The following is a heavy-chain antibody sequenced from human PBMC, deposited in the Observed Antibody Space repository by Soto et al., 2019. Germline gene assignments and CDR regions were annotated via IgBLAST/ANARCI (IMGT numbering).Heavy chain of an antibody. CDR2: ISAYNGNT. Sequence: ASVKVSCKASGYTFTSYGISWVRQAPGQGLEWMGWISAYNGNTNYAQKLQGRVTMTTDTSTSTAYMELRSLRSDDTAVYYCARVPPSTWIHDFDDWGQGTLVTVSS. CDR3: ARVPPSTWIHDFDD. CDR1: GYTFTSYG. V-gene: IGHV1-18*01. D-gene: IGHD5-18*01. J-gene: IGHJ4*02.